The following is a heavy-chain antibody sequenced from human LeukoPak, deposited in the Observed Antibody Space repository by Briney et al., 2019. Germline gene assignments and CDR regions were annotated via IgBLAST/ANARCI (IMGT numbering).Heavy chain of an antibody. CDR1: GYSISSGYY. Sequence: SETLSLTCTVSGYSISSGYYWGWIRQPPGKGLEWVAEINHAGSTHYNPSLKTRVAMSVDTSKNQFSLSLTSVTAADTAVYYCARRGHNYGFAFDLWGQGTLVTVSP. V-gene: IGHV4-38-2*02. J-gene: IGHJ3*01. CDR2: INHAGST. D-gene: IGHD5-18*01. CDR3: ARRGHNYGFAFDL.